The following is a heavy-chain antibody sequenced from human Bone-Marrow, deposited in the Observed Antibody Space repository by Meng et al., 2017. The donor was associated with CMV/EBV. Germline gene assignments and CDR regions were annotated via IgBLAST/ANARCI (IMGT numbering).Heavy chain of an antibody. CDR3: ARDLHYYDSSGYLGY. Sequence: GGSLRLSCAASGFTFSSYSMNWVRQAPGKGLEWVSSISSSSSYIYYADSVKGRFTISRDNAKNSLYLQMNSLRAEDTAVYYCARDLHYYDSSGYLGYWGQGTLVTVSS. CDR2: ISSSSSYI. CDR1: GFTFSSYS. D-gene: IGHD3-22*01. V-gene: IGHV3-21*01. J-gene: IGHJ4*02.